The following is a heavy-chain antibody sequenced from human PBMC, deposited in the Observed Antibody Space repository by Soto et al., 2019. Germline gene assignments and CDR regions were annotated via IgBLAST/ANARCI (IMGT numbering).Heavy chain of an antibody. Sequence: GESLKISCTGFGYAFTSYLIAWVRQMPGKGLEWKGITYPGDSDTTNSSSFQGRVTISVDKSISTAYLLWSTQKAPDTAMYYCARGYCTTTICDPWFDPWGQGTLVTVSS. CDR1: GYAFTSYL. J-gene: IGHJ5*02. CDR2: TYPGDSDT. CDR3: ARGYCTTTICDPWFDP. D-gene: IGHD2-2*01. V-gene: IGHV5-51*01.